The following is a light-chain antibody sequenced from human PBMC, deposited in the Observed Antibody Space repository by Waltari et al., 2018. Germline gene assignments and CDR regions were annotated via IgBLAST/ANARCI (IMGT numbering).Light chain of an antibody. CDR3: QQYNNWPPLT. CDR1: QNVDSS. Sequence: ETVMTQSPATLSVSPGETATLSCRASQNVDSSLAWYQQRPGQPPRLRLSAASTRASGVPARFSGSGSGTEFTLTISSLQSEDSAVYYCQQYNNWPPLTFGGGTKVELK. V-gene: IGKV3-15*01. CDR2: AAS. J-gene: IGKJ4*01.